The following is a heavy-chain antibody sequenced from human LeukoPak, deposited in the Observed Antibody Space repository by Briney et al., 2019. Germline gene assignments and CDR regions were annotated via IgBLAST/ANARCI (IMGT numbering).Heavy chain of an antibody. CDR3: AKGAYDYIEMGYFDD. V-gene: IGHV3-23*01. Sequence: GGSLRLSCAASGFRFSNFAMSWVRQAPGKGLEWVSLVIGSSGDTLYADSVKGRFTISRDISKNRLYLQMNSLRAEDTALYYCAKGAYDYIEMGYFDDWGQGTLVTVSS. CDR1: GFRFSNFA. CDR2: VIGSSGDT. J-gene: IGHJ4*02. D-gene: IGHD5-12*01.